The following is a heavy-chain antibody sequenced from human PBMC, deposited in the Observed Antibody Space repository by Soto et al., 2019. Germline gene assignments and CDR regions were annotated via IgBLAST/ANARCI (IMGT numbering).Heavy chain of an antibody. CDR1: GCSISSSSYY. Sequence: SETLSLTCTVSGCSISSSSYYWGWLRQPPGKGLEWSGSSYYSGSTYYNPSLKRRVTISVDTSKNQFSLKLSSGTAAATAVYYCAKGYGNHPWGQGTLVTVSS. V-gene: IGHV4-39*01. J-gene: IGHJ5*02. CDR3: AKGYGNHP. D-gene: IGHD5-18*01. CDR2: SYYSGST.